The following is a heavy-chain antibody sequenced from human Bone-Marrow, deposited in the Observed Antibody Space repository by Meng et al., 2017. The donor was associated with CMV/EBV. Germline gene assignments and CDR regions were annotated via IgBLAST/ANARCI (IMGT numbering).Heavy chain of an antibody. Sequence: ASVKVSCKASGYTFTSYDINWVRQATGQGLEWMGWMNPNSGNTGYAQKFQGRVTMTRNTSISTAYMELNSLRAEDTAVYYCARDSWTRSDFDYWGQGALVTVSS. CDR2: MNPNSGNT. V-gene: IGHV1-8*01. J-gene: IGHJ4*02. CDR3: ARDSWTRSDFDY. D-gene: IGHD6-13*01. CDR1: GYTFTSYD.